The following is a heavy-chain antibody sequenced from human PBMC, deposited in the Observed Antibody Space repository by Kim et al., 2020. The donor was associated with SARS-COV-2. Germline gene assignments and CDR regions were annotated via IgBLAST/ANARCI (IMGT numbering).Heavy chain of an antibody. Sequence: SETLSLTCTVSGGSISSYYWSRIRQPPGKGLEWIGYIYNSGSTNYNPSLKSRVTISVDTSKNQFSMKLSSATAADTAVYYCARRGLYYYDSSAYRNGAFDIWGQGTMVTVSS. CDR2: IYNSGST. D-gene: IGHD3-22*01. J-gene: IGHJ3*02. CDR1: GGSISSYY. CDR3: ARRGLYYYDSSAYRNGAFDI. V-gene: IGHV4-59*08.